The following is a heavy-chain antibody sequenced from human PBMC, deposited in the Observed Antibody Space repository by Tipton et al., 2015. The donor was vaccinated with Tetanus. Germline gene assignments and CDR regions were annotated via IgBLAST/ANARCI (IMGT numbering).Heavy chain of an antibody. Sequence: GSLRLSCTVSGGSISDKKYYWGWIRQPPGKGLEWIASIYFEGSTYYSPSLKSRVTIAVDTSQNLFSLRLTSVTAADTAMYYCARPIKQWLVPVDSWGQGTLVTVSS. CDR2: IYFEGST. V-gene: IGHV4-39*02. D-gene: IGHD6-19*01. J-gene: IGHJ4*02. CDR1: GGSISDKKYY. CDR3: ARPIKQWLVPVDS.